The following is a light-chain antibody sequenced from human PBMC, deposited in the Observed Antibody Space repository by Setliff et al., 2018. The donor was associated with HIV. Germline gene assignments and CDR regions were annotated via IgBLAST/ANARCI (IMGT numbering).Light chain of an antibody. V-gene: IGLV1-44*01. CDR1: SSNIGVNV. CDR3: AGWDNGLKGYV. CDR2: DNY. Sequence: QSVLTQPPLASATPGQRVIISCSGGSSNIGVNVVNWYQHLPGTSPKLLIHDNYQRPSGVPDRFSGSKSGSSGSLAISGLQSEDGADYYCAGWDNGLKGYVFGTGTKVTVL. J-gene: IGLJ1*01.